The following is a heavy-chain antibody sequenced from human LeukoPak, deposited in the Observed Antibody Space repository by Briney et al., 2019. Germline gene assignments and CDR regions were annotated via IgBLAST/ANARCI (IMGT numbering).Heavy chain of an antibody. CDR2: IRSKTDGGTT. D-gene: IGHD2-21*02. CDR1: GFTFSNAW. J-gene: IGHJ3*02. CDR3: ATDTATEARHI. V-gene: IGHV3-15*01. Sequence: GGSLSLSVVASGFTFSNAWMKWVRQAQGKGLEWVGLIRSKTDGGTTDYAAPLKDRFTILRDDSKSTLFLQMNSLKADDTAVYYCATDTATEARHIWGQGTTVTVSS.